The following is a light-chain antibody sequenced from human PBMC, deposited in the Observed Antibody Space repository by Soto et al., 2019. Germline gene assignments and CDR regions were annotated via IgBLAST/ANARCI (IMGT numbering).Light chain of an antibody. J-gene: IGLJ3*02. CDR1: SSNIGAGYD. CDR2: GNS. V-gene: IGLV1-40*01. Sequence: QSVLTQPPSVSGAPGQRVTISCTGSSSNIGAGYDVHWYQQLPGTVPKLLIYGNSNRPSGVPDRFSGSKSVTSASLAITGLQAEDEADYYCHSYDSSLSGSVFGGGTKLTVL. CDR3: HSYDSSLSGSV.